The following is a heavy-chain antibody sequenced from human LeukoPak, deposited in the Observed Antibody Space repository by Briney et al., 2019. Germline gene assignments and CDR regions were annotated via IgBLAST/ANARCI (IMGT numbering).Heavy chain of an antibody. CDR2: IRSKANSYAT. CDR3: TRPVLYDFWSGYGNYYYYYYMDV. CDR1: GFTFSGSA. V-gene: IGHV3-73*01. J-gene: IGHJ6*03. D-gene: IGHD3-3*01. Sequence: PGGSLKLSCAASGFTFSGSAMHWVRQASRKGLEWVGRIRSKANSYATAYAASVKGRFTISRDDSKNTAYLQMNSLKTEDTAVYYCTRPVLYDFWSGYGNYYYYYYMDVWGKGTTVTVSS.